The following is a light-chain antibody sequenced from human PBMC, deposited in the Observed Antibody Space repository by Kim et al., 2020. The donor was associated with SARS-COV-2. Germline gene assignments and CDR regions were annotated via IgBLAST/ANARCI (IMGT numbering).Light chain of an antibody. Sequence: LSGSPGDTAPLFARARQNVVTTAAWFQLKTGQAPRLLIYGATTRAAGTPARFSGSGSGTEFTLTINSVQSEDFALYSCQQYNSWYTFGQGTKLEI. CDR2: GAT. CDR1: QNVVTT. V-gene: IGKV3-15*01. CDR3: QQYNSWYT. J-gene: IGKJ2*01.